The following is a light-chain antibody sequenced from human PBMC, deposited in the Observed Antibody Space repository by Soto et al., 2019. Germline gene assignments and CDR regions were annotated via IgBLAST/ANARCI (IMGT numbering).Light chain of an antibody. CDR2: QVT. CDR1: SSDLAIYNY. Sequence: QSVLAQPASVSGSPGQSITISCTGTSSDLAIYNYVSWYQQQPGKAPKLTIYQVTNRPSGVSNRFSGSRSGNTASLTISGLQAEDGADYYCSSYTDSSNYVFGTGTKVTVL. J-gene: IGLJ1*01. V-gene: IGLV2-14*01. CDR3: SSYTDSSNYV.